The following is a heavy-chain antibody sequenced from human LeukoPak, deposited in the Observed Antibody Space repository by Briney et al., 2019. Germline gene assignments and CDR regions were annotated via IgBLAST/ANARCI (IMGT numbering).Heavy chain of an antibody. D-gene: IGHD4-17*01. V-gene: IGHV3-23*01. Sequence: GGSLRLSCAASGFTFSSYAMSWVRQAPGKGLEWVSAISGGGGTTCYADSVKGRFTISRDNSKNTLFLQMNSLRAEDTAVYYCAKGTSKTTVTTNNDYWGQGTLVTVSS. CDR1: GFTFSSYA. CDR2: ISGGGGTT. CDR3: AKGTSKTTVTTNNDY. J-gene: IGHJ4*02.